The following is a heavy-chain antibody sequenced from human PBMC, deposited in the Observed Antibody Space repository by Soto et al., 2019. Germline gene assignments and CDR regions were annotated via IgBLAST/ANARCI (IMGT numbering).Heavy chain of an antibody. Sequence: EVQVLESGGGLVQPGGSLRLSCAASGFTFSSYAVSWVRQAPGKGLEWVSSISGSGGSTDYAVSVKGRFTISRDNSKNTLYLQMNSLRAEDTAVYYCAKEDLERDYFDYWGQGTLVTVSS. J-gene: IGHJ4*02. CDR3: AKEDLERDYFDY. V-gene: IGHV3-23*01. CDR2: ISGSGGST. CDR1: GFTFSSYA. D-gene: IGHD3-3*01.